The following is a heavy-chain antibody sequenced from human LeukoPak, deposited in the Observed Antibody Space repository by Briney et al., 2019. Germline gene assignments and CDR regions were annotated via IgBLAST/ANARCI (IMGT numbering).Heavy chain of an antibody. D-gene: IGHD2-15*01. CDR3: AGDGVLYCSGGSCYPHFDY. CDR2: INHSGST. J-gene: IGHJ4*02. Sequence: SETLSLTCAVYGGSFSGYYWSWTRQPPGKGLEWIGEINHSGSTNYNPSLKSRVTVSVDTSKNQFSLKLSSVTAADTAVYYCAGDGVLYCSGGSCYPHFDYWGQGTLVTVSS. CDR1: GGSFSGYY. V-gene: IGHV4-34*01.